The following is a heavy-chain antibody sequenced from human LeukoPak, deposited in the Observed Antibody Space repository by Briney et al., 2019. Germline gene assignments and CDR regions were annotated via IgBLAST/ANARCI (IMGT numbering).Heavy chain of an antibody. D-gene: IGHD3-22*01. CDR1: GFTFSSYA. CDR3: ATNYYDSSGYRWYFDY. J-gene: IGHJ4*02. V-gene: IGHV3-64*04. CDR2: ISSNGGST. Sequence: GGSLRLSCSASGFTFSSYAMHWVRQAPGKGLEYVSAISSNGGSTYYADSVKGRFTISRDDSKNTLYLQMSSLRAEDTAVYFCATNYYDSSGYRWYFDYWGKGTLVTVSS.